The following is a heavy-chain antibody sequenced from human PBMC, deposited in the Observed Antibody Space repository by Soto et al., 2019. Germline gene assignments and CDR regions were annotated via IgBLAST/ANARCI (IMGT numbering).Heavy chain of an antibody. J-gene: IGHJ5*02. D-gene: IGHD5-12*01. V-gene: IGHV4-39*01. CDR3: ASQWRRNWFDP. CDR2: IYYSGST. CDR1: GGSISSSSYY. Sequence: PSETLSLTCTVSGGSISSSSYYWGWIRQPPGKGLEWIGSIYYSGSTYYNPSLKSRVTISVDTSKNQFSLKLSSVTAADTAVYYCASQWRRNWFDPWGQGTLVTVSS.